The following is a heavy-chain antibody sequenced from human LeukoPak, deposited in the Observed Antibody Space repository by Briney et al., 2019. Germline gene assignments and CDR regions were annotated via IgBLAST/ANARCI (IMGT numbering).Heavy chain of an antibody. CDR1: GFTFSSYG. Sequence: GGSLRLSCAASGFTFSSYGMRWVRQAPGKGLEWVAFIRYDGSNKYYADSVKGRFTISRENSKTTLYLQMNSLRAEDTAVYYCAKEGYVWGSYRGHFDYWGQGTLVTVSS. CDR3: AKEGYVWGSYRGHFDY. J-gene: IGHJ4*02. D-gene: IGHD3-16*02. CDR2: IRYDGSNK. V-gene: IGHV3-30*02.